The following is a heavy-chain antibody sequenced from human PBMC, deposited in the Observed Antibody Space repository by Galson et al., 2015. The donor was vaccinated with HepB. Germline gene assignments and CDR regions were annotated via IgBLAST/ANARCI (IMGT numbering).Heavy chain of an antibody. Sequence: SVKVSCKASGYTFTSYDINWVRQATGQGLEWMGWMNPNSGNTGYAQKFQGRVTMTRNTSISTAYMELSSLRSDDTAVYYCARSRSRKLRYFDWLGGFCWFDPWGKGTLVTVSS. CDR3: ARSRSRKLRYFDWLGGFCWFDP. D-gene: IGHD3-9*01. V-gene: IGHV1-8*01. CDR1: GYTFTSYD. CDR2: MNPNSGNT. J-gene: IGHJ5*02.